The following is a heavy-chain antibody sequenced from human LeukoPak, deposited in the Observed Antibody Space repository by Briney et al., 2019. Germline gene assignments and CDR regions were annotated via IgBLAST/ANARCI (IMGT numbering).Heavy chain of an antibody. D-gene: IGHD4-17*01. CDR1: GFIFSSFA. V-gene: IGHV3-23*01. Sequence: GGSLRLSCAASGFIFSSFAMTWVRQAPGKGLEGVSSITAGHYPTYNTDSVKGRFTISRDNSKSTLYLQMNSLRADATAVYYCTKDPNGDYVGAFDPWGQGTLVTVSS. J-gene: IGHJ5*02. CDR3: TKDPNGDYVGAFDP. CDR2: ITAGHYPT.